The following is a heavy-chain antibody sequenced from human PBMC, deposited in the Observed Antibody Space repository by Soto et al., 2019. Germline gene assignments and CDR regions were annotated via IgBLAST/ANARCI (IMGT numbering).Heavy chain of an antibody. CDR2: IWYDGSNE. Sequence: PGGSLRLSCAASGFTFSNYGMHWVRQAPGKGLEWVAVIWYDGSNEYYADSVKGRFTTSRDNSKNTLYLQMNSLRAEDTAVYYCARDDIPGRAVAIYGMDVWGQGTTVTVSS. D-gene: IGHD6-19*01. V-gene: IGHV3-33*01. CDR3: ARDDIPGRAVAIYGMDV. CDR1: GFTFSNYG. J-gene: IGHJ6*02.